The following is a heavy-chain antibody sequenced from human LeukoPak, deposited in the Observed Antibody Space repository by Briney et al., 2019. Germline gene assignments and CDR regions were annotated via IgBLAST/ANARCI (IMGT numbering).Heavy chain of an antibody. Sequence: PSETLSLTCTVSGCSISSGSYYWSWLRQPAGQGLEWIGHIYTNGNKNFNPSLKSRITISVDTSKNQFSLKLPSVTAADTAVYYCARRDGRIIMVRGVITAAQPFDYWGQGTLVTVSS. CDR1: GCSISSGSYY. V-gene: IGHV4-61*09. J-gene: IGHJ4*02. D-gene: IGHD3-10*01. CDR3: ARRDGRIIMVRGVITAAQPFDY. CDR2: IYTNGNK.